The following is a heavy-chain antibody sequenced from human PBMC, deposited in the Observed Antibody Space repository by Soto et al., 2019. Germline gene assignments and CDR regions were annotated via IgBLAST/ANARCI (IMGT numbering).Heavy chain of an antibody. CDR2: ISSSSSYI. Sequence: EVQLVESGGGLVKPGGSLRLSCAASGFTFSSYSMNWVRQAPGKGLEWVSSISSSSSYIYYADSVKGRFTISRDNAKNSLYLQMNSLRAEDTAVYYCARAHPTSYYGGRFDYWGQGTLVTVSS. V-gene: IGHV3-21*01. CDR1: GFTFSSYS. J-gene: IGHJ4*02. D-gene: IGHD1-26*01. CDR3: ARAHPTSYYGGRFDY.